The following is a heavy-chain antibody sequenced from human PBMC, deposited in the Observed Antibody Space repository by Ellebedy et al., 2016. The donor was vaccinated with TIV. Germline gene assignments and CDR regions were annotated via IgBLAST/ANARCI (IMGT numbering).Heavy chain of an antibody. Sequence: GESLKISCAASGFTLSDHYMDWVRQAPGKGLEWVGRTRNKARSYTTVYAASVKGRFTISRDDSKNSLYLQMNSLKTEDTAVYYCARGVEGAISYYWGQGTLVTVSS. CDR3: ARGVEGAISYY. CDR2: TRNKARSYTT. V-gene: IGHV3-72*01. D-gene: IGHD1-26*01. CDR1: GFTLSDHY. J-gene: IGHJ4*02.